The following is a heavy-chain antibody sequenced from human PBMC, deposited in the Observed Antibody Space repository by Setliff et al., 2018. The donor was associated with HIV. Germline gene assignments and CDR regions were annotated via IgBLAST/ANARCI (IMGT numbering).Heavy chain of an antibody. Sequence: GESLKISCESAGFAFDNYWMSWVRQSPGKGPEWVASVKYDGSEEYYVDFVRGRFTLSRDNAKKSMFLLMDSLRDEDTATYYCARVWFYGSVPFDLWGRGTLVTVSS. CDR1: GFAFDNYW. J-gene: IGHJ2*01. D-gene: IGHD3-10*01. V-gene: IGHV3-7*01. CDR3: ARVWFYGSVPFDL. CDR2: VKYDGSEE.